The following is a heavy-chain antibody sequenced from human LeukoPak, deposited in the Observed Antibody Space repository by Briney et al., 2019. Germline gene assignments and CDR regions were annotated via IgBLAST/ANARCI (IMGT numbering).Heavy chain of an antibody. CDR2: ISSSSSYI. Sequence: GGSLRLSCAASGFTFSSYSMNWVRQAPGKGLEWVSSISSSSSYIYYADSVKGRFTISRDNAKNSLYLQMNSLRAEDTTVYYCARDGDYGDYLDYWGQGTLVTVSS. CDR3: ARDGDYGDYLDY. D-gene: IGHD4-17*01. J-gene: IGHJ4*02. CDR1: GFTFSSYS. V-gene: IGHV3-21*01.